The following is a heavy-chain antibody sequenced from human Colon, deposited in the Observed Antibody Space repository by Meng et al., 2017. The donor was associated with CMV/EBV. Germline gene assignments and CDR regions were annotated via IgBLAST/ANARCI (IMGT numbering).Heavy chain of an antibody. CDR2: IKSKADGGTT. D-gene: IGHD1-26*01. CDR1: GLSISDAW. CDR3: ARLVGATAPLDY. J-gene: IGHJ4*02. Sequence: GGPLRPSWAASGLSISDAWMTWVRQTPGKGLEWVGRIKSKADGGTTDFAAPGKGRFSISTDDSKNTLYLQMNNLKTEDTGVYYCARLVGATAPLDYWGQGTLVTVSS. V-gene: IGHV3-15*01.